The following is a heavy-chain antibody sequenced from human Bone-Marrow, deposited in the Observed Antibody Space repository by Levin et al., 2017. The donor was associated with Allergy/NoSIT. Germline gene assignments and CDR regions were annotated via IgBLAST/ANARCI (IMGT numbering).Heavy chain of an antibody. CDR2: IKSKTDGGTT. CDR1: GFTFSNAW. D-gene: IGHD2-15*01. V-gene: IGHV3-15*01. J-gene: IGHJ4*02. Sequence: SCAASGFTFSNAWMTWVRQAPGKGLEWVGRIKSKTDGGTTDYAAPVKGRFTISRDDSKNTLYLQMDSLKTEDTGVYYCITAVGGSGSGYSCAGYWGQGTLVTVSS. CDR3: ITAVGGSGSGYSCAGY.